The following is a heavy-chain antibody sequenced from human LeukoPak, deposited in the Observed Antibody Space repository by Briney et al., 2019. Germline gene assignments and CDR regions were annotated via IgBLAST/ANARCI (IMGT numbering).Heavy chain of an antibody. CDR3: AKDGENMVRGVNFDY. D-gene: IGHD3-10*01. J-gene: IGHJ4*02. CDR2: ISWNSGSI. V-gene: IGHV3-9*01. Sequence: PGGSLRLSCAASGFTFDDYAMHWVRQAPGKGLEWVSGISWNSGSIGYADSVKGRFTISRDNAKNSLYLQMNSLRAEDTALYYCAKDGENMVRGVNFDYWGQGTLVTVSS. CDR1: GFTFDDYA.